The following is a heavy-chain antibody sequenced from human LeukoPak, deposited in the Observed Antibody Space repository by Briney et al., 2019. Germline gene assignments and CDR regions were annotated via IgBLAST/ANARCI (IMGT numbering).Heavy chain of an antibody. D-gene: IGHD5-12*01. V-gene: IGHV4-34*01. Sequence: PSETLSLTCGVYSGSLSDKYWSWIRQPPGKGLEWIGEINPSGRTNCNPSLKSRVTMSIDTSKNQFSLKLSSVTAADTAVYYCARLSGYHFDYWGQGALVTVSS. CDR1: SGSLSDKY. CDR3: ARLSGYHFDY. J-gene: IGHJ4*02. CDR2: INPSGRT.